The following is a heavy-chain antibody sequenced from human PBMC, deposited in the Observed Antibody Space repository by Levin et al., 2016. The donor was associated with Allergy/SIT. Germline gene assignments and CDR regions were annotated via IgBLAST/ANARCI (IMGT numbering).Heavy chain of an antibody. V-gene: IGHV1-46*01. CDR1: GNTFGSQY. Sequence: ASVKVSCKASGNTFGSQYFHWVRQAPGQGLEWMGVIDPGKGHITYAHKFQDRITLTWDTSTTTVYMKLSSLTSGDTAVYYCARDSSIYYNWFDPWGQGTLVTVSS. CDR3: ARDSSIYYNWFDP. CDR2: IDPGKGHI. D-gene: IGHD3-3*02. J-gene: IGHJ5*01.